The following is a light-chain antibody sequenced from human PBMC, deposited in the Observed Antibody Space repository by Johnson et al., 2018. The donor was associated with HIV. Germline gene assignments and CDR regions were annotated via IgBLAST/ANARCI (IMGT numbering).Light chain of an antibody. CDR3: GTWDSSLSAFYV. Sequence: QSILTQPPSVSAAPGQKVTISCSGSSSNIGNNYVSWYQQLPGTAPKLLIYDNNKRPSGIPDRFSGSKSGTSATLGITGLQTGDEADYYCGTWDSSLSAFYVFGTGRKVTVL. CDR2: DNN. CDR1: SSNIGNNY. J-gene: IGLJ1*01. V-gene: IGLV1-51*01.